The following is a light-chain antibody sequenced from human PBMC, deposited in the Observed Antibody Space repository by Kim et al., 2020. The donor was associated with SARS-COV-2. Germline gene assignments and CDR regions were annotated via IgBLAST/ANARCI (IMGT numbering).Light chain of an antibody. J-gene: IGKJ2*03. V-gene: IGKV3-20*01. CDR3: QQHVSSHS. Sequence: EIVLTQFPGTLSLSPGERATLSCRASQSVSSSFLAWYQQKPGQAPRLLIYAASSRATGIPDRFSGSGSGTDFTLTITRLEPEDFAVYYCQQHVSSHSFGQGTKLEIK. CDR2: AAS. CDR1: QSVSSSF.